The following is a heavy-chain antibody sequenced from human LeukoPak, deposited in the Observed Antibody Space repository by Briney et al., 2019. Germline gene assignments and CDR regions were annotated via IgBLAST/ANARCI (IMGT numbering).Heavy chain of an antibody. J-gene: IGHJ5*02. CDR1: GYTFTGSY. V-gene: IGHV1-2*02. D-gene: IGHD3-16*01. CDR2: INPNSGGT. Sequence: ASVKVSCKASGYTFTGSYRHWVRQAPGQGLEWMGWINPNSGGTNYAQKFQGRVTMTRDTSISTAYMELSRLRSDDTAVYYCARECSFSGGVNRFDPWGQGTLVTVSS. CDR3: ARECSFSGGVNRFDP.